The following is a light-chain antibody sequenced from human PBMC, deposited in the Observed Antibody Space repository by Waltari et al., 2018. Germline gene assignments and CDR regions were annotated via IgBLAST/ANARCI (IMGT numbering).Light chain of an antibody. Sequence: QSALTQPPSASGSPGQSVTISCTGTSSDVGGYNFVSWYQHHPGKAPRLIIYEVSERPAGVPERFSGSKSDNTASLTVSGLQAEDEADYYCSSYVANNNPVFGGGTKLTVL. CDR3: SSYVANNNPV. CDR1: SSDVGGYNF. CDR2: EVS. V-gene: IGLV2-8*01. J-gene: IGLJ2*01.